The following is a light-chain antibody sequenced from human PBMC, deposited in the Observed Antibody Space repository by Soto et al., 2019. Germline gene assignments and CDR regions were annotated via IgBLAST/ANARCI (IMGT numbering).Light chain of an antibody. Sequence: QSALTQPASVSGSPGQSITISCTGSSSDVGSYNIVSWYQHQPGRAPKLIIYEGSKRPSGVPDRFSGSKSGNTASLTVSGLQAEDEADYYCSSYAGSNNLEVFGTGTKLTVL. CDR3: SSYAGSNNLEV. CDR1: SSDVGSYNI. CDR2: EGS. J-gene: IGLJ1*01. V-gene: IGLV2-8*01.